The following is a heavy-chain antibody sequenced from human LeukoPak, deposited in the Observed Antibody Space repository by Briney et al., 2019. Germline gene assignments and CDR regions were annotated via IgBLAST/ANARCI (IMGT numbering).Heavy chain of an antibody. CDR2: IGGSGGST. J-gene: IGHJ4*02. CDR3: AKRNSNYYYYFDY. CDR1: GFTFSNSA. V-gene: IGHV3-23*01. D-gene: IGHD4-11*01. Sequence: PGGSLRLSCAASGFTFSNSAMNWVRQAPGRGLEWVSGIGGSGGSTYYADSVRGRFTISRDNSKNTLYLQMTSLRAEDTAVYCCAKRNSNYYYYFDYWGQGTLVTVSS.